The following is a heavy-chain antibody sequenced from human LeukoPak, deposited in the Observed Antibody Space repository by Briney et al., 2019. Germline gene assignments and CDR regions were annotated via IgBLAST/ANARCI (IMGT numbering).Heavy chain of an antibody. J-gene: IGHJ4*02. V-gene: IGHV4-34*01. CDR1: GGSFSGYY. D-gene: IGHD6-19*01. CDR3: ARGKKNSSGDSGTRFDY. Sequence: SETLSLTCAVYGGSFSGYYWSWIRQPPGKGLEWIGEINHSGSTNYNPSLKSRVTISVDTSKNQFSLKLSSVTAADTAVYYCARGKKNSSGDSGTRFDYWGQGTLVTVSS. CDR2: INHSGST.